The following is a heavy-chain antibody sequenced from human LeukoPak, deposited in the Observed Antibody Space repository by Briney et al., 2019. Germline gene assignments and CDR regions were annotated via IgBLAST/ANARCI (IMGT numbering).Heavy chain of an antibody. CDR1: GGTFSSYA. CDR3: AGSSQHTYYYYYYMDV. V-gene: IGHV1-69*05. CDR2: IIPIFGTA. D-gene: IGHD6-13*01. J-gene: IGHJ6*03. Sequence: SVKVSCKASGGTFSSYAISWVRQAPGQGLEWMGGIIPIFGTANYAQKFQGRATITTDESTSTAYMELSSLRSEDTAVYYCAGSSQHTYYYYYYMDVWGKGTTVTVSS.